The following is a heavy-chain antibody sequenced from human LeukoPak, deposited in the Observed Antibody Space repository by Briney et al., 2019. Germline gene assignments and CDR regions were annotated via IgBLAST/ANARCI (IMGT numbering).Heavy chain of an antibody. CDR2: ISSSGSTI. CDR1: GFTFSDYY. J-gene: IGHJ4*02. CDR3: ARHPFSEPFDY. D-gene: IGHD6-19*01. Sequence: GGSLRLSCAASGFTFSDYYMSWIRQAPGKGLEWVSYISSSGSTISYADSVKGRFTISRDNAKNSLYLQMNSLRAEDTAVYYCARHPFSEPFDYWGQGTLVTVSS. V-gene: IGHV3-11*01.